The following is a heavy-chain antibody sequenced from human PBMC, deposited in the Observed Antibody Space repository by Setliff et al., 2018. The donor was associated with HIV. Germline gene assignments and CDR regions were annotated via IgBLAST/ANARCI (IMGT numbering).Heavy chain of an antibody. CDR1: GGSITGYY. V-gene: IGHV4-59*08. J-gene: IGHJ4*02. Sequence: PSETLSLTCTVSGGSITGYYWSWIRQPPGKGMEWIGYIYYNGGTNYNPSLKSRVTMLVDTSENHFTLKLTSVTAAETAVYYCARVGYHGSGRYSFDYWGQGTLVTVSS. D-gene: IGHD3-10*01. CDR3: ARVGYHGSGRYSFDY. CDR2: IYYNGGT.